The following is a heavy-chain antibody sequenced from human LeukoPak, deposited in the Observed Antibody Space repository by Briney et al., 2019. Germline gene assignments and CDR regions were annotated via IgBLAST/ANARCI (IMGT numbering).Heavy chain of an antibody. D-gene: IGHD4-17*01. CDR2: INPNSGGT. J-gene: IGHJ4*02. V-gene: IGHV1-2*02. CDR1: GYTFTGYY. CDR3: ARDPPEPLYGTDY. Sequence: GASVKVSCKASGYTFTGYYMHWVRQAPGQGLEWMGWINPNSGGTKYAQKFQGRVTMTWDTSISTAYMELSRLTSDDTAVYYCARDPPEPLYGTDYWGQGTLVTVSS.